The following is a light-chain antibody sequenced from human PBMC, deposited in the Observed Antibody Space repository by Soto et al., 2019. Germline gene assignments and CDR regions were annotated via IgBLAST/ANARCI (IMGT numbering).Light chain of an antibody. CDR2: GAS. Sequence: EIVMTQSPATLSVSPGERATLSCRASQSVSSNLAWYQQKPGQAPRLLIYGASTRATGIPARFSGSGSGTEVTLTISSLQSEHFAVYYCQQYNTWPFTFGQGTKLEIK. CDR1: QSVSSN. J-gene: IGKJ2*01. CDR3: QQYNTWPFT. V-gene: IGKV3-15*01.